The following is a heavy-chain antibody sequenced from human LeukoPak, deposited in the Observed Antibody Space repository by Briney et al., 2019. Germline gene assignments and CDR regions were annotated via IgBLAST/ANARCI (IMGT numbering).Heavy chain of an antibody. V-gene: IGHV3-15*01. CDR1: GFTFSNAW. Sequence: PGGSLRLSCAASGFTFSNAWMSWVRQAPGKGLEWVGRIKSKTDGETTDYAAPVKGRFTISRDDSKNTLYLQMNSLKTEDTAVYYCTTDFWSGYAYYYYMDVWGKGTTVTVSS. J-gene: IGHJ6*03. CDR3: TTDFWSGYAYYYYMDV. D-gene: IGHD3-3*01. CDR2: IKSKTDGETT.